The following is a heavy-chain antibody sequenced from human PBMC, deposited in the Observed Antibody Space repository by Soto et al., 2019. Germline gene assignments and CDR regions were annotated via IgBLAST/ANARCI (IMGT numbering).Heavy chain of an antibody. J-gene: IGHJ4*02. CDR2: INHSGST. V-gene: IGHV4-34*01. CDR1: GGSFSGYY. Sequence: QVQLQQWGAGLLKPSETLSLTCAVYGGSFSGYYWSWIRQPPGKGLEWIGEINHSGSTNYNPSLKSRVTISVDTSENQFSLKLSSVTAADTAVYYCAREIQGVSVDYWGQGTLVTVSS. CDR3: AREIQGVSVDY. D-gene: IGHD5-18*01.